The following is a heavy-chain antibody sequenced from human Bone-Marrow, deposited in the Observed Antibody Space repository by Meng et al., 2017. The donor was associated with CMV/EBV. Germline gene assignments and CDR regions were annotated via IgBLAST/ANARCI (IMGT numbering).Heavy chain of an antibody. CDR3: ARARVVVPAAMAY. J-gene: IGHJ4*02. Sequence: GESLKISCAASGFTFSSYEMNWFRQAPGKGLEWVSYISSSGSTIYYADSVKGRFTISRDNAKNTLYLQMNSLRAEDTAVYYCARARVVVPAAMAYWGQGTLVTVSS. D-gene: IGHD2-2*01. V-gene: IGHV3-48*03. CDR1: GFTFSSYE. CDR2: ISSSGSTI.